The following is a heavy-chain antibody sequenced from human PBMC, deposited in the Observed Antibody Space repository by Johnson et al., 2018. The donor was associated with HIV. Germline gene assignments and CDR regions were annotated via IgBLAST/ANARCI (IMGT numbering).Heavy chain of an antibody. CDR1: GFTFSSYG. CDR3: ALERGGDSAFDF. CDR2: INWNGGST. D-gene: IGHD3-16*01. V-gene: IGHV3-20*04. Sequence: VQLVESGGGVVQPGRSLRLSCAASGFTFSSYGMHWVRQAPGKGLEWVSRINWNGGSTGYADSVKGRFTISRDNAKNSLYLQMNSLRAEDTALYYCALERGGDSAFDFWGQGTMVTVSS. J-gene: IGHJ3*01.